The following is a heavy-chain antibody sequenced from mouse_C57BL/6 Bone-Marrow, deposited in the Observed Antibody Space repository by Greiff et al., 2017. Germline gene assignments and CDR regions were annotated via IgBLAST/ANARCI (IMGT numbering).Heavy chain of an antibody. CDR3: ARPFYYDYEGRFAY. V-gene: IGHV1-78*01. J-gene: IGHJ3*01. CDR1: GYTFTDHT. Sequence: QVQLQQSDAELVKPGASVKISCKVSGYTFTDHTIHWMKQRPEQGLEWIGYIYPRDGSTTYNEKFKGKATLTADKSSSTAYMQLNSLTSEDSAVYVCARPFYYDYEGRFAYWGQGTLVTVAA. CDR2: IYPRDGST. D-gene: IGHD2-4*01.